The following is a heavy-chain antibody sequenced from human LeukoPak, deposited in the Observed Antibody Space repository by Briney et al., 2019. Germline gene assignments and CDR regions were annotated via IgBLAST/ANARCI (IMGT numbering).Heavy chain of an antibody. CDR1: GFSLSSYA. J-gene: IGHJ4*02. Sequence: GGSLRLSCAASGFSLSSYAMSWVRQAPGKGLEWVSAISSSDDVTYHAGSVRGRFTISRDSSKNTLYLQMNNLRTEDAAIYYCAKAPVTSCRGAFCYPLDSWGQGTLVTVSS. CDR2: ISSSDDVT. CDR3: AKAPVTSCRGAFCYPLDS. D-gene: IGHD2-15*01. V-gene: IGHV3-23*01.